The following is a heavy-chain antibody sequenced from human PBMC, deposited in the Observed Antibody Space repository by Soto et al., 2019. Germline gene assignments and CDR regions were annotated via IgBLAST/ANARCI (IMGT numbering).Heavy chain of an antibody. CDR3: ARGDYVWGSYREVDY. V-gene: IGHV1-18*01. J-gene: IGHJ4*02. CDR1: GYTFTSYG. Sequence: ASVKVSCKASGYTFTSYGISWVRQAPGQGLEWMGWISAYNGNTNYAQKLQGRVTMTTDTSTSTAYMELSRLRSDDTAVYYCARGDYVWGSYREVDYWGQGTLVTVSS. D-gene: IGHD3-16*02. CDR2: ISAYNGNT.